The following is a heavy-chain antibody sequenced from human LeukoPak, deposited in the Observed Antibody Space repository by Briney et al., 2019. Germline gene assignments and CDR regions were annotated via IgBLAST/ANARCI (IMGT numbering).Heavy chain of an antibody. J-gene: IGHJ1*01. D-gene: IGHD1-26*01. CDR2: INPNSGDT. V-gene: IGHV1-2*02. CDR3: ARDGIGGFEH. CDR1: GYTFTDYY. Sequence: WASVRLSCKASGYTFTDYYTHWVRQAPGQGLEWVGYINPNSGDTNYAHKFKGRVTITRDTSINTAYMELSRLRSDDTAVYYCARDGIGGFEHWGQGTLVTVSS.